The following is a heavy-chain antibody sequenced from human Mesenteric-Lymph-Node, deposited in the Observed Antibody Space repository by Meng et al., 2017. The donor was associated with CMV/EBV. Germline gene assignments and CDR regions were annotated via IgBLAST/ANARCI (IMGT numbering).Heavy chain of an antibody. V-gene: IGHV3-48*03. CDR2: ISSSGSTI. CDR3: ARYYGGNFDY. D-gene: IGHD4-23*01. Sequence: GEFLKISCAASGFTFSSYEMNWVRQAPGKGLEWVSYISSSGSTIYYADSLKGRFTISSDNAKNSLYLQMNSLRAEDTAVYYCARYYGGNFDYWGQGTLVTVSS. J-gene: IGHJ4*02. CDR1: GFTFSSYE.